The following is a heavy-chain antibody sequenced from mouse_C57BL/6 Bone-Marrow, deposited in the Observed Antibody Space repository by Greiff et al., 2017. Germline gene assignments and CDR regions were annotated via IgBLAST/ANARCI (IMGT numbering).Heavy chain of an antibody. J-gene: IGHJ3*01. CDR2: IHPNSGST. D-gene: IGHD1-1*01. CDR3: ARFYYGSSYVAWLAY. CDR1: GYTFTSYW. Sequence: VQLQQPGAELVKPGASVKLSCKASGYTFTSYWMHWVKQRPGQGLEWIGMIHPNSGSTNYNEKFKSKATLTVDKSSSTAYMQLSSLTSEDSAVYYGARFYYGSSYVAWLAYWGQGTLVTVSA. V-gene: IGHV1-64*01.